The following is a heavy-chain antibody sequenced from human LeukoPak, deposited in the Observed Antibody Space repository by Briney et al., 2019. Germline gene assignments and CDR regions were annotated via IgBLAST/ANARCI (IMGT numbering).Heavy chain of an antibody. V-gene: IGHV4-38-2*01. CDR2: IYYSGST. CDR1: GYSISSGYY. CDR3: AKSYYDFWSGYYTGMGYYYYMDV. D-gene: IGHD3-3*01. J-gene: IGHJ6*03. Sequence: SETLSLTCAVSGYSISSGYYWGWIRQPPGKGLEWIGSIYYSGSTYYNPSLKSRVTISVDTSKNQFSLKLSSVTAADTAVYYCAKSYYDFWSGYYTGMGYYYYMDVWGKGTTVTVSS.